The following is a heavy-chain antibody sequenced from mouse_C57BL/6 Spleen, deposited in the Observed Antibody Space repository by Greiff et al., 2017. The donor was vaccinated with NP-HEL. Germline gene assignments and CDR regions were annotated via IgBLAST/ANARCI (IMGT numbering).Heavy chain of an antibody. CDR1: GFTFSDYG. Sequence: EVQLVESGGGLVKPGGSLKLSCAASGFTFSDYGMHWVRQAPEKGLEWVAYISSGSSTIYYAATVKGRFTISRDNAKNTLFLQMTSLRSEDTAMYYCARQGLRDWFAYWGQGTLVTVSA. D-gene: IGHD2-4*01. CDR3: ARQGLRDWFAY. V-gene: IGHV5-17*01. CDR2: ISSGSSTI. J-gene: IGHJ3*01.